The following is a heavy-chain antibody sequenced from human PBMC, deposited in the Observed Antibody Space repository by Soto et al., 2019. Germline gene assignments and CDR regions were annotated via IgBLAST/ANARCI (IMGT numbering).Heavy chain of an antibody. CDR1: GGSFSGYY. V-gene: IGHV4-34*01. Sequence: QVQLQQWGAGLLKPSETLSLTCAVYGGSFSGYYWSWIRQPPGKGLEWIGEINHSGSTNYNPSLKSRVTISVDTSKNQFSLKLSSVTAADTAVYYCARDTSGRGRVGGMDVWGQGTTDTVSS. CDR3: ARDTSGRGRVGGMDV. D-gene: IGHD3-16*01. J-gene: IGHJ6*02. CDR2: INHSGST.